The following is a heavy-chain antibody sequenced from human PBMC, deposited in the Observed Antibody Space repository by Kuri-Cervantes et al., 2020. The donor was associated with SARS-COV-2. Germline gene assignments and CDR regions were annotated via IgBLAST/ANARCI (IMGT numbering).Heavy chain of an antibody. J-gene: IGHJ4*02. CDR3: ARGRPLIVITDYSDY. CDR2: INPSGGST. Sequence: ASVKVSCKASGYTFTSYYMHWVRQAPGQGLEWMGIINPSGGSTSYAQKFQGRVTMTRDTSTSTAYMELSSLRSEDTAVYYCARGRPLIVITDYSDYWGQGTLVTVSS. V-gene: IGHV1-46*01. D-gene: IGHD3-22*01. CDR1: GYTFTSYY.